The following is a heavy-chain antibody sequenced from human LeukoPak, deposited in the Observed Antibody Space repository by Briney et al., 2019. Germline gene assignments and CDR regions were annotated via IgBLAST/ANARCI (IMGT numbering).Heavy chain of an antibody. J-gene: IGHJ4*02. CDR2: ISGSGGST. CDR3: AKSTRRIPAATMGFDY. Sequence: PGGSLRLSCAASGFTFSSYAMSWVRRAPGKGLEWVSAISGSGGSTYYADSVKGRFTISRDNSENTLYLQMNSLRAEDTAVYYCAKSTRRIPAATMGFDYWGQGTLVTVSS. V-gene: IGHV3-23*01. D-gene: IGHD2-2*01. CDR1: GFTFSSYA.